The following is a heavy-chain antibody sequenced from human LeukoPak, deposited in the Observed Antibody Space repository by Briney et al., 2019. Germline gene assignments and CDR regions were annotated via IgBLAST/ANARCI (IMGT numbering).Heavy chain of an antibody. V-gene: IGHV4-30-2*01. J-gene: IGHJ5*02. CDR2: INHSGST. CDR3: ARDLGKLRFDP. D-gene: IGHD3-16*01. Sequence: SQTLSLTCTVSGGSISSGGYYWNWIRQPPGKGLEWIGNINHSGSTYYNPSLKSRVTISVDRSKNQFSLKLRSVTAADTAVYYCARDLGKLRFDPWGQGTLVTVSS. CDR1: GGSISSGGYY.